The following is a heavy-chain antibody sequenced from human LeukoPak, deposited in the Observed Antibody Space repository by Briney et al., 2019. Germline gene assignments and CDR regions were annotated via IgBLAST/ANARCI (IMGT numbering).Heavy chain of an antibody. V-gene: IGHV3-48*04. CDR3: ARDPPIVVEDYAFDI. Sequence: PGGSLRLSCAASGFTFSSYSMNWVRQAPGKGLEWVSYISSSSSTIYYADSVKGRFTISRDNAKNPLYLQMNSLRAEDTAVYYCARDPPIVVEDYAFDIWGQGTMVTVSS. J-gene: IGHJ3*02. CDR2: ISSSSSTI. CDR1: GFTFSSYS. D-gene: IGHD2-2*01.